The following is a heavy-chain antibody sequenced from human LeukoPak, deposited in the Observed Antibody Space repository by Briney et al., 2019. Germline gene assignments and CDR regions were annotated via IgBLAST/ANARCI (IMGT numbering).Heavy chain of an antibody. CDR2: IYYSGST. Sequence: PSETLSLTCTVSGGSISTYYGSWIRQAPGKGLEWIGYIYYSGSTNYNPSLKSRVTMSVDTSRNQFSLKLSSVTAADTAVYYCARYDSSGYSLYYFDYWGQGTLVTVSS. V-gene: IGHV4-59*01. D-gene: IGHD3-22*01. J-gene: IGHJ4*02. CDR3: ARYDSSGYSLYYFDY. CDR1: GGSISTYY.